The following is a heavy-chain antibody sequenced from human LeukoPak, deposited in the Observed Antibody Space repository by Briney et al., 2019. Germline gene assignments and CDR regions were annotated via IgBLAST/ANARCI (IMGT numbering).Heavy chain of an antibody. CDR2: VKSKTHGEPT. V-gene: IGHV3-15*01. J-gene: IGHJ3*02. CDR3: ATGPRNAFDI. CDR1: AFTFFDAW. Sequence: AASAFTFFDAWMSWVRQAPGKGLEWVGHVKSKTHGEPTDYGAPVKGRFTISRDDSKNTVYLQMNSLKIEDTAMYFCATGPRNAFDIWGQGTMVTVSS.